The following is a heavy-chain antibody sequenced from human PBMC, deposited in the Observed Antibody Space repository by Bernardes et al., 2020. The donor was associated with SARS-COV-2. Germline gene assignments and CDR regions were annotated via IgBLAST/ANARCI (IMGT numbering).Heavy chain of an antibody. CDR2: INPHSGDT. Sequence: ASVKVSCKASGYTFTDYYIHWVRQAPGQGLEWKGWINPHSGDTNYAQKFRGRVTMTRDTSISTAYMDLTRLRSDDTAVYYCATGSHDYADLYLLHYWGQGTLVTVSS. CDR1: GYTFTDYY. V-gene: IGHV1-2*02. CDR3: ATGSHDYADLYLLHY. D-gene: IGHD4-17*01. J-gene: IGHJ4*02.